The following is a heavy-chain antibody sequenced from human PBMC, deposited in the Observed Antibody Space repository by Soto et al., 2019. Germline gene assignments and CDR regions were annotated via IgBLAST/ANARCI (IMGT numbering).Heavy chain of an antibody. J-gene: IGHJ4*02. D-gene: IGHD6-25*01. V-gene: IGHV3-23*01. Sequence: EVQLLESGGGLVQPGGSLRLSCAASGFTFRSNAMKRVRQAPGKGLEWVSVISGSDGSTYYADSVKGRFTISRDNSKNTLHLQMNSLRAEDTAVYYCARRSSGWYFDYWGQGTLVTVSS. CDR3: ARRSSGWYFDY. CDR1: GFTFRSNA. CDR2: ISGSDGST.